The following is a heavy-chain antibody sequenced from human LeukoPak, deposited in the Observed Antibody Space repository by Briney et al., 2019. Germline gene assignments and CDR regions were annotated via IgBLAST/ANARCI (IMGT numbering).Heavy chain of an antibody. Sequence: SETLSLTCAVYGGSFSGCYWSWIRQPPGKGLEWIGEINHSGITNYNPSLKSRVTISVDTSKNQFSLKLSSVTAADTAVYYCVLSSDPTSFDYWGQGTLVTVSS. CDR2: INHSGIT. CDR1: GGSFSGCY. J-gene: IGHJ4*02. V-gene: IGHV4-34*01. CDR3: VLSSDPTSFDY. D-gene: IGHD3-22*01.